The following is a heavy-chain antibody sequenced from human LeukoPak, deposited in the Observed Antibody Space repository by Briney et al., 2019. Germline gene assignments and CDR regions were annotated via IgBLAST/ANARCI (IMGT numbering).Heavy chain of an antibody. V-gene: IGHV4-39*01. J-gene: IGHJ2*01. CDR3: ARLTGYSTTLANFDL. CDR2: IHSGGST. Sequence: SSETLSLTCTVSGGSIGSSSYFWGWIRQPPGKGLEWIGTIHSGGSTYYNPSLKSRVTVSMDTSKNQFSLNLNSVTAADTAVYYCARLTGYSTTLANFDLWGRGTLVTVSS. D-gene: IGHD6-13*01. CDR1: GGSIGSSSYF.